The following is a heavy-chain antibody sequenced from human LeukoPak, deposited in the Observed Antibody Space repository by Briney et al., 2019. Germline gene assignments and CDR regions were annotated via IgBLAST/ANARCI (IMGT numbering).Heavy chain of an antibody. V-gene: IGHV1-24*01. CDR1: GYTLTELS. D-gene: IGHD3-3*01. Sequence: VASVKVSCKVSGYTLTELSMHWVRQAPGKGLEWMGGFDPEDGETIYAQKFQGRVTMTEDTSTDTAYMELSSLRSEDTAVYYCATGIFGVDPTFDYWGQGTLVTVSS. CDR2: FDPEDGET. CDR3: ATGIFGVDPTFDY. J-gene: IGHJ4*02.